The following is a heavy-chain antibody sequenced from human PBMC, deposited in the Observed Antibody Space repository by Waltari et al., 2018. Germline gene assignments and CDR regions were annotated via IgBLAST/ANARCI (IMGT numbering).Heavy chain of an antibody. D-gene: IGHD4-17*01. CDR3: ARDLGGYGDYVAAFDI. Sequence: EVQLVESGGGLVQPGGSRRRSCAATGVTFSSYSMNWVGQGAGKGLEGVSYIRSSSSTIYYADSVKGRFTISRDNAKNSLYLQMNSLRAEDTAVYYCARDLGGYGDYVAAFDIWGQGTMVTVSS. CDR2: IRSSSSTI. V-gene: IGHV3-48*04. CDR1: GVTFSSYS. J-gene: IGHJ3*02.